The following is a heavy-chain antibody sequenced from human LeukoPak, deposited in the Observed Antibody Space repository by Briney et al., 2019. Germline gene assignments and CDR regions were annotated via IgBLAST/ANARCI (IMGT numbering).Heavy chain of an antibody. CDR3: ARAGYYDSSGYYYPHPFDY. J-gene: IGHJ4*02. V-gene: IGHV1-69*13. CDR1: GGSFSSYT. Sequence: SVKVSCKASGGSFSSYTIDWVRQAPGQGLEWMGGISPIFGTANYAQRFQGRVTITADESTSTAYMELSSLRSEDTAVYYCARAGYYDSSGYYYPHPFDYWGQGTLVTVSS. CDR2: ISPIFGTA. D-gene: IGHD3-22*01.